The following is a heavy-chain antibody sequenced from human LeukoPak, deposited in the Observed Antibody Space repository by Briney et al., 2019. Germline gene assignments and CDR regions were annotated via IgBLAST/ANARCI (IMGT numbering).Heavy chain of an antibody. J-gene: IGHJ6*03. CDR2: IYYSESI. CDR1: GGSINSYH. D-gene: IGHD3-10*01. CDR3: ARPRFPYYRLSGPDYLYMDV. Sequence: SETLSLTCTVSGGSINSYHWIWIRQPTGKGLEWIVYIYYSESINNNPSLKSRITISVDTSKNQFSLKLSFVTGAETAVYYCARPRFPYYRLSGPDYLYMDVWGKATTVTVSS. V-gene: IGHV4-59*12.